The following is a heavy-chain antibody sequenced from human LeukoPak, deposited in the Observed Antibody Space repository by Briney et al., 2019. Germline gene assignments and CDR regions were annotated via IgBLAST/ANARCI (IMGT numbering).Heavy chain of an antibody. CDR3: ARENGGEDY. J-gene: IGHJ4*02. V-gene: IGHV1-46*01. CDR1: GYTFTRYY. CDR2: INPSGGDT. Sequence: GASVKLSCKASGYTFTRYYMHWVRQAPGQGLEWMGMINPSGGDTTYAQKLQGRVTMTRDASTSTVYMELSSLRSEDAAVYYCARENGGEDYWGQGTLVT. D-gene: IGHD2-21*01.